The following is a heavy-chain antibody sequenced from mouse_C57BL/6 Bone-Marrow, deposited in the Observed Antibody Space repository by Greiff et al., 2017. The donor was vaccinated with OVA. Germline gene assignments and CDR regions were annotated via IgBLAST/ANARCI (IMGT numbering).Heavy chain of an antibody. CDR2: IYPGSGST. V-gene: IGHV1-55*01. D-gene: IGHD3-1*01. CDR3: ARGGDHRGYFDY. CDR1: GYTFTSYW. J-gene: IGHJ2*01. Sequence: VQLKQPGAELVKPGASVKMSCKASGYTFTSYWITWVKQRPGQGLEWIGDIYPGSGSTNYNEKFKSKATLTVDTSSSTAYMQLSSLTSEDSAVYYCARGGDHRGYFDYWGQGTTLTVSS.